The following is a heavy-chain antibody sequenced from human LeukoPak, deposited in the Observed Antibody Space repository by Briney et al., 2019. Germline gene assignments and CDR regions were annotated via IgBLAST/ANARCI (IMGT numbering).Heavy chain of an antibody. CDR1: GFTFDDYG. J-gene: IGHJ6*03. CDR3: ARNGYDSSGYYYYYYYYMDV. D-gene: IGHD3-22*01. V-gene: IGHV3-20*04. Sequence: PGGSLRLSCAASGFTFDDYGMSWVRQAPGKGLERVSGINWNGGSTGYADSVKGRFTISRDNAKNSLYLQMNSLRAEDTALYYCARNGYDSSGYYYYYYYYMDVWGKGTTVTVSS. CDR2: INWNGGST.